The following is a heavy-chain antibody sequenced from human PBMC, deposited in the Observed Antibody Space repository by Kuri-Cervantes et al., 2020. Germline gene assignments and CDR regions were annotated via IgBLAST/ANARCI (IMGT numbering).Heavy chain of an antibody. Sequence: GESLKISCAASGFSFSSYGMSWVRQAPGKGLEWVSSISSSSSYIYYADSVKGRFTISRDNAKNSLYLQMNSLRAEDTAVYYCARDLGWTFDYWGQGTLVTVSS. CDR1: GFSFSSYG. CDR3: ARDLGWTFDY. D-gene: IGHD3/OR15-3a*01. CDR2: ISSSSSYI. V-gene: IGHV3-21*01. J-gene: IGHJ4*02.